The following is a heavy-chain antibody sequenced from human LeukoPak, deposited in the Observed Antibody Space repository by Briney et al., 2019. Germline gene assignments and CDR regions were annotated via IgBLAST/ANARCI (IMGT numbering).Heavy chain of an antibody. J-gene: IGHJ4*02. V-gene: IGHV3-21*01. CDR1: GFTLTNYN. CDR3: ARYSGYDYFFDL. D-gene: IGHD5-12*01. CDR2: ISFSSTDI. Sequence: AGGSLRLSCAASGFTLTNYNMRWVRQAPGRGLEWVSSISFSSTDIYYADSVMGRVTISRDNAKNSLYLQVNSLRAEDTAVYYCARYSGYDYFFDLWGQGTLVTVSS.